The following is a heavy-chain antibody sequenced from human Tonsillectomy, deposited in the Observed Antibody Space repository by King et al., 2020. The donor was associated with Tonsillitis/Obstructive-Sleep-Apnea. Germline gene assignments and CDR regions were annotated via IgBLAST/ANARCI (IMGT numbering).Heavy chain of an antibody. J-gene: IGHJ4*02. Sequence: EVQLVESGGGLVQPGGSLRLSCAASGFTFSSYEMNWVRQAPGKGLEWVSYISSSGRTIYYADSVKGRFTISRDNAKNSLYLQMNSLRAEDTAVYYCALGYSSSYNFDYWGQGTLVTVSS. V-gene: IGHV3-48*03. D-gene: IGHD6-13*01. CDR2: ISSSGRTI. CDR3: ALGYSSSYNFDY. CDR1: GFTFSSYE.